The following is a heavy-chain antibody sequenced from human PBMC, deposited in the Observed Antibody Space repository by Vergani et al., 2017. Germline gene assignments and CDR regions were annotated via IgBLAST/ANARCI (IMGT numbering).Heavy chain of an antibody. D-gene: IGHD1-1*01. CDR1: GFTFSSYS. CDR2: ISSSSSTI. Sequence: EVQLVESGGGLVQPGGSLRLSCAASGFTFSSYSMNWVRQAPGKGLEWVSYISSSSSTIYYADSVKGRFTISRDNAKNSLYLQMNSLRAEDTAVYYCARDRGWIDPFDAFDIWGQGSMVTVSS. J-gene: IGHJ3*02. CDR3: ARDRGWIDPFDAFDI. V-gene: IGHV3-48*01.